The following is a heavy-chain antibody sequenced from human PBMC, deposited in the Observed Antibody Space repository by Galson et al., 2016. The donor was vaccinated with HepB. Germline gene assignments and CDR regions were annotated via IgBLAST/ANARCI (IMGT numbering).Heavy chain of an antibody. J-gene: IGHJ4*02. CDR1: GFTLSSYG. Sequence: SLRLSCAASGFTLSSYGMSWVRQAPGKGLEWVSLINDSGGTYYADSVRGRFTISRGSSKNTLYLQMNSLRAEDTAVYYCAKELGDDYWGQGTLVTVSS. V-gene: IGHV3-23*01. CDR3: AKELGDDY. D-gene: IGHD3-10*01. CDR2: INDSGGT.